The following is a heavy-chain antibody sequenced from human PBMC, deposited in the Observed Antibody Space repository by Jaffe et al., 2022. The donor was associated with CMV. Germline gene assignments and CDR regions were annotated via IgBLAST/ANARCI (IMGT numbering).Heavy chain of an antibody. D-gene: IGHD3-10*01. J-gene: IGHJ4*02. CDR3: ARVRRLREEQMVGYYFDH. V-gene: IGHV2-70*18. CDR2: IDWDDDK. Sequence: QVTLRESGPALVKATQTLTLTCTFSGFSLATNNMCVSWVRQPPGKALEWLALIDWDDDKYYSTTLQTRLAISEDTSKNQVVLTLTNVDPMDTATYYCARVRRLREEQMVGYYFDHWGQGIPVTVSS. CDR1: GFSLATNNMC.